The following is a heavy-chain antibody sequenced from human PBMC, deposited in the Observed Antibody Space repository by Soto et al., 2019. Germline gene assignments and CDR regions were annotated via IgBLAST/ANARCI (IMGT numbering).Heavy chain of an antibody. D-gene: IGHD3-10*02. CDR1: GFPVWNVG. J-gene: IGHJ6*02. CDR3: ARATYGAVRPYVRDG. CDR2: VQQDGGEK. V-gene: IGHV3-7*01. Sequence: LASTAAGFPVWNVGCNLVIAARVKGLEWVANVQQDGGEKNYVDSVKGRFSISRDNAKNSLYLEMNSLRAEDTAVYYGARATYGAVRPYVRDGSGQGPTVNVS.